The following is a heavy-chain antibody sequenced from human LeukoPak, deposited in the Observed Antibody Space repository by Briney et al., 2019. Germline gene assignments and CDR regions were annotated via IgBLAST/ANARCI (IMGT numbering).Heavy chain of an antibody. V-gene: IGHV3-7*01. D-gene: IGHD5-24*01. Sequence: PGGSLRLSCAASGFIFSSHWMSWVRQAPGKGLEWVANINQDGSEKYHVDSVKGRFTISRDNPKNLLFLQINSLRVEDTAVYYCARETPRRGETRDGYRWGQGTVVTVSS. CDR1: GFIFSSHW. CDR2: INQDGSEK. J-gene: IGHJ4*02. CDR3: ARETPRRGETRDGYR.